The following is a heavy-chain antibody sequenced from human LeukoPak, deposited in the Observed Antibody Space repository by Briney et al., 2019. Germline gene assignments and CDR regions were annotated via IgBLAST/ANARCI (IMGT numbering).Heavy chain of an antibody. J-gene: IGHJ5*02. Sequence: ASVKVSCMDSGYTFTGYYIYWVRQAPGQGLECMGWINPNSGGTNYAQKFQGRVTMTRDTSISTAYMELSRLRSDDTAVYYCARGVAASPKVWFDPWGQGTLVTVSS. V-gene: IGHV1-2*02. CDR1: GYTFTGYY. CDR3: ARGVAASPKVWFDP. CDR2: INPNSGGT. D-gene: IGHD2-15*01.